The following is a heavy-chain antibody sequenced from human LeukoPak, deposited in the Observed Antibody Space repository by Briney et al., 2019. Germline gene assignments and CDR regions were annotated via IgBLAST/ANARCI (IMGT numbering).Heavy chain of an antibody. CDR2: IYYSGST. J-gene: IGHJ6*02. D-gene: IGHD6-13*01. CDR1: GFTFSSYA. V-gene: IGHV4-39*07. CDR3: ARDQFPASYYSSSWRTYYYYGMDV. Sequence: KSGGSLRLSCAASGFTFSSYAMSWVRQAPGKGLEWIGSIYYSGSTYYNPSLKSRVTISVDTSKNQFSLKLSSVTAADTAVYYCARDQFPASYYSSSWRTYYYYGMDVWGQGTTVTVSS.